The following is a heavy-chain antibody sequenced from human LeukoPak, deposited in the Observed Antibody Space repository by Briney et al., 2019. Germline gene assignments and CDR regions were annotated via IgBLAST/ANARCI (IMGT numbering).Heavy chain of an antibody. CDR1: GGSISSGSYY. J-gene: IGHJ5*02. V-gene: IGHV4-61*02. CDR2: IYTSGST. D-gene: IGHD1-1*01. CDR3: ARVLERDNHNWFDP. Sequence: SETLSLTCTVSGGSISSGSYYWSWIRQPAGKGLEWIGRIYTSGSTNYNPSLKSRVTMSVDTSKNQFSLKLSSVTAADTAVYYCARVLERDNHNWFDPWGQGTLVTVSS.